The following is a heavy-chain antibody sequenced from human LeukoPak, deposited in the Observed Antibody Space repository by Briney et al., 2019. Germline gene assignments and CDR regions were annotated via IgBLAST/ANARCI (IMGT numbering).Heavy chain of an antibody. V-gene: IGHV3-23*01. Sequence: GGSLRLSCAASGFSFGGYAMTWVRQAPGKGLEWVSSITYNGAATYYLDSVKARFTISRDNSRSTLYLQMDSLTAEDTALYYCAKDGLYFDGSTHIYYFDSWGQGTLVAASS. CDR1: GFSFGGYA. D-gene: IGHD3-9*01. J-gene: IGHJ4*02. CDR2: ITYNGAAT. CDR3: AKDGLYFDGSTHIYYFDS.